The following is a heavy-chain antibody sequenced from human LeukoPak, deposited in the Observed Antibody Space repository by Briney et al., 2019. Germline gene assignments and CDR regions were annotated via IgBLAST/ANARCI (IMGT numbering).Heavy chain of an antibody. Sequence: GGSLRLSCAASGSTFSSYSMNWVRQAPGKGLEWVSYISSSSTIYYADSVKGRFTISRDNAKNSLYQQMNSLRAEDTAVYYCARAYCRGGSCYPDYWGQGTQVAVSS. CDR3: ARAYCRGGSCYPDY. CDR1: GSTFSSYS. D-gene: IGHD2-15*01. V-gene: IGHV3-48*04. J-gene: IGHJ4*02. CDR2: ISSSSTI.